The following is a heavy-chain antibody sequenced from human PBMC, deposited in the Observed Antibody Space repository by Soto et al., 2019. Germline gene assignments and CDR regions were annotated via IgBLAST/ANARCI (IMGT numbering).Heavy chain of an antibody. CDR2: INYSGSSSYSEDT. J-gene: IGHJ4*02. CDR1: GVPITSGGYY. Sequence: QVQLQESGPGLVKPSQTLSLTCTVSGVPITSGGYYWSWIRQSPGKGLEWIGYINYSGSSSYSEDTLYNPSLKSRVSISGDTSKNQFSLRLSSVTAADTAVYFCTREDRFTNGAVDHWGQGTLVTVSS. D-gene: IGHD7-27*01. CDR3: TREDRFTNGAVDH. V-gene: IGHV4-31*03.